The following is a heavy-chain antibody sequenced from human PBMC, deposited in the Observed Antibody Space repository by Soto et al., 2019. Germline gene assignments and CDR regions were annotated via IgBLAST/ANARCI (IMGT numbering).Heavy chain of an antibody. D-gene: IGHD6-25*01. Sequence: QLQLQESGSGRVKPSQTLSLTCAVSGGSISSGGYSWSWIRQPPGKGLEWIGYIYHSGSTYYNPSLKSRVTLSVDRSKNQFSLKLSSVTAADTAVYYCARGSIEAAAFDIWGQGTMVTVSS. CDR3: ARGSIEAAAFDI. J-gene: IGHJ3*02. CDR2: IYHSGST. V-gene: IGHV4-30-2*01. CDR1: GGSISSGGYS.